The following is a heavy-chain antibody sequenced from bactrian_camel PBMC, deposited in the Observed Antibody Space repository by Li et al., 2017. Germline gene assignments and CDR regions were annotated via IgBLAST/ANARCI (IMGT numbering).Heavy chain of an antibody. J-gene: IGHJ4*01. CDR2: PNDGGT. CDR3: AADAVCSVVGCCGY. V-gene: IGHV3S63*01. CDR1: GFTFDDST. Sequence: VQLVESGGGSVQAGGSLRLTCAASGFTFDDSTWARYRRTPGNECELVSAPNDGGTYVADSVKGRFTISQDNAKNTVYLQMNSLKPEDTGVYYCAADAVCSVVGCCGYWGQWTQVTVS. D-gene: IGHD5*01.